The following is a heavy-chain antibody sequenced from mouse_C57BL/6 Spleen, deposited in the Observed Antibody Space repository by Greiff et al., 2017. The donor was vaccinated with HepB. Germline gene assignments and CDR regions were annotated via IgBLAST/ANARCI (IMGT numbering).Heavy chain of an antibody. CDR3: TRIYYGSSYWYFDV. J-gene: IGHJ1*03. CDR1: GFNIKDDY. V-gene: IGHV14-4*01. CDR2: IDPENGDT. Sequence: EVQLQQSGAELVRPGASVKLSCTASGFNIKDDYMHWVKQRPEQGLEWIGWIDPENGDTEYASKFQGKATITADTSSNTAYLQLSSLTSEDTAVHYCTRIYYGSSYWYFDVWGTGTTVTVSS. D-gene: IGHD1-1*01.